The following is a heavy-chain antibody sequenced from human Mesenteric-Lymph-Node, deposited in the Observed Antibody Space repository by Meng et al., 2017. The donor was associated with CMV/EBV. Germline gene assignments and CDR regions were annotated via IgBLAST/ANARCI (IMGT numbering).Heavy chain of an antibody. CDR3: ARSRGGSYDY. Sequence: TFSSYWMSWVRQPPGKALEWLALIDWDDDKYYSTSLKTRLTISKDTSKNQVVLTMTNMDPVDTATYYCARSRGGSYDYWGQGTLVTVSS. CDR2: IDWDDDK. J-gene: IGHJ4*02. V-gene: IGHV2-70*20. D-gene: IGHD1-26*01. CDR1: TFSSYW.